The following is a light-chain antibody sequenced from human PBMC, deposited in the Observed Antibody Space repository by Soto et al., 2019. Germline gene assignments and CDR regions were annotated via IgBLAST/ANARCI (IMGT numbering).Light chain of an antibody. CDR1: QSLNSL. J-gene: IGKJ1*01. CDR3: QQYNSYSSWT. V-gene: IGKV1-5*01. CDR2: DAS. Sequence: DIQVTQSPSTLSASVGDRVTITCRASQSLNSLLAWYQQKPGRAPKLLIYDASTLESGVPSRFSGSGSGTEFTLTISSLQTDDFATYYCQQYNSYSSWTFGQGTKVDI.